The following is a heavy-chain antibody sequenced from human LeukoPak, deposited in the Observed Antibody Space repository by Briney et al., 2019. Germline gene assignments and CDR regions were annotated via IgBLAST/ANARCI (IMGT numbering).Heavy chain of an antibody. CDR1: GGSFSGYY. CDR3: ARGPRNYYYYYMDV. J-gene: IGHJ6*03. CDR2: INHSGST. Sequence: SETLSLTCAVYGGSFSGYYWSWIRQPPGKGQEWIGEINHSGSTNYNPSLKSRVTISVDTSKNQFSLKLSSVTAADTAVYYCARGPRNYYYYYMDVWGKGTTVTVSS. V-gene: IGHV4-34*01.